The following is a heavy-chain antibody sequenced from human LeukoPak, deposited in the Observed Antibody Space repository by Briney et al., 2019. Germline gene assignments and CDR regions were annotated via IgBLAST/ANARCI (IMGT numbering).Heavy chain of an antibody. CDR1: GYTFTGYY. Sequence: ASVKVSCKASGYTFTGYYMHWVRQAPGQGLEWMGWINPNSGGTNYAQKFQGRVTMTRDTSISTAYMELSRLRSDDTAVYYCARPEPGGGSGSYQGTFDYWSQGTLVTVSS. J-gene: IGHJ4*02. V-gene: IGHV1-2*02. CDR3: ARPEPGGGSGSYQGTFDY. D-gene: IGHD1-26*01. CDR2: INPNSGGT.